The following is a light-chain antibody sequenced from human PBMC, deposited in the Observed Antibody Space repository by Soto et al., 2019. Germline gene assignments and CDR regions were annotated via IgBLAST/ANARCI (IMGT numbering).Light chain of an antibody. CDR1: TSDVAYYDL. Sequence: QSVLTQPASVSGSPGQSITISCAGTTSDVAYYDLVSWCQQHPGRAPKLLIYEVDKRPSGISVRFSGSKSGATASLTISGLLPEDEAVYFCCTYAGHVPKFGGGTK. J-gene: IGLJ2*01. CDR2: EVD. CDR3: CTYAGHVPK. V-gene: IGLV2-23*02.